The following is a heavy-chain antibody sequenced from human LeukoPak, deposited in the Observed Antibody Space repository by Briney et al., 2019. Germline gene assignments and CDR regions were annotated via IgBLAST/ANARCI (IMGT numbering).Heavy chain of an antibody. V-gene: IGHV4-30-2*01. CDR1: GGSISSGGYY. CDR3: ATNSQTYYYDRSGYYGAHVAVDY. CDR2: IYHSGST. J-gene: IGHJ4*02. D-gene: IGHD3-22*01. Sequence: SQTLSLTCTVSGGSISSGGYYWSWIRQPPGKGLEWIGYIYHSGSTYYNPSLKSRVTISVDRSKNQFSLKLSSVTAADTAVYFFATNSQTYYYDRSGYYGAHVAVDYWGQGTLVTVSS.